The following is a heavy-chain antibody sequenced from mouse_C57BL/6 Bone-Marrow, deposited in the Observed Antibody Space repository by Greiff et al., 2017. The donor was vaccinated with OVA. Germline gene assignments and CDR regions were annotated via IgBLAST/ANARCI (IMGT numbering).Heavy chain of an antibody. Sequence: QVQLQQPGAELVKPGASVKVSCKASGYTFTSYWMHWVKQRPGQGLEWIGRIHPSDSDTNYNQKFKGKATLTVDKSSSTAYMQLSILTSEDSAVYYCAISNWDPHYYAMDYWGQGTSVTVSS. J-gene: IGHJ4*01. CDR3: AISNWDPHYYAMDY. V-gene: IGHV1-74*01. D-gene: IGHD4-1*01. CDR2: IHPSDSDT. CDR1: GYTFTSYW.